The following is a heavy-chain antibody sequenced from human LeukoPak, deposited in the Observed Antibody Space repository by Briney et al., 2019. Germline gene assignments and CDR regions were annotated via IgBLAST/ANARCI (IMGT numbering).Heavy chain of an antibody. V-gene: IGHV1-3*01. Sequence: ASVKVSCKASGYTFTTYAMHWVRQAPGQRLEWMGWINAGNGNTKYSQKFQGRVTITRDTSASTAYMELSSLRSEDTAVYYCAKGHYYDSSGQYSYADHWGQGTLVTVSS. CDR2: INAGNGNT. CDR1: GYTFTTYA. CDR3: AKGHYYDSSGQYSYADH. D-gene: IGHD3-22*01. J-gene: IGHJ4*02.